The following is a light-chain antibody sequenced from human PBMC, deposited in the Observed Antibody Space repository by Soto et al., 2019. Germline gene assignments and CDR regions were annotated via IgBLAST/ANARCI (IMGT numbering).Light chain of an antibody. CDR1: QNIGSW. V-gene: IGKV1-5*03. CDR2: RAS. CDR3: QPYHTYWT. Sequence: DIQMTQSPSTLSASVGDRVTITCRASQNIGSWLAWYQHKPGKAPKLLIYRASSLESGVPSSFSGSGSGTEFTLTITSQQPDAFATYYCQPYHTYWTFGQGTTVEVK. J-gene: IGKJ1*01.